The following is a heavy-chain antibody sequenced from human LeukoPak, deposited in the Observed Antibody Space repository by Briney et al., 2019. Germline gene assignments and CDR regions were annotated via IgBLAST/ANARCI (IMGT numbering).Heavy chain of an antibody. CDR1: GGSFSGYY. CDR2: IYYSGST. J-gene: IGHJ4*02. CDR3: ARGTYYYDSSGYYFDY. V-gene: IGHV4-59*01. Sequence: PSETLSLTCAVYGGSFSGYYWSWIRQPPGKGLEWIGYIYYSGSTNYNPSLKSRVTISVDTSKNQFSLKLSSVTAADTAVYYCARGTYYYDSSGYYFDYWGQGTLVTVSS. D-gene: IGHD3-22*01.